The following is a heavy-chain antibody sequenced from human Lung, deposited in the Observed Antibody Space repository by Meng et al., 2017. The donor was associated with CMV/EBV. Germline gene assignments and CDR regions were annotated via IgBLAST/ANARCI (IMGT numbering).Heavy chain of an antibody. D-gene: IGHD3/OR15-3a*01. Sequence: GESLKISCVASGFSFNNYGMYWVRQAPGKGLEWVAVIWPDGNYKHHADSVEVRFTVSRDNSKHTLYLQMNRLRAEDTAIYYCAKDGLFINDFWTGYFYLDFWGQGXPVTVSS. CDR1: GFSFNNYG. CDR3: AKDGLFINDFWTGYFYLDF. V-gene: IGHV3-33*06. CDR2: IWPDGNYK. J-gene: IGHJ4*02.